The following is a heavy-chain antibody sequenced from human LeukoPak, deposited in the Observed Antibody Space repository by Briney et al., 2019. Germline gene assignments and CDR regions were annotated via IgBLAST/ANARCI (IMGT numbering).Heavy chain of an antibody. CDR3: AKNIGSSSSWYSYLHP. V-gene: IGHV3-9*01. J-gene: IGHJ5*02. Sequence: GRSLRLSCAASGFTFDDYAMHWVRQAPGKGLEWVSGISWNSGSIGYADSVKGRFTISRDNAKNSLYLQMNSLRAEDTGLYYCAKNIGSSSSWYSYLHPWGQGTLVTVSS. D-gene: IGHD6-13*01. CDR1: GFTFDDYA. CDR2: ISWNSGSI.